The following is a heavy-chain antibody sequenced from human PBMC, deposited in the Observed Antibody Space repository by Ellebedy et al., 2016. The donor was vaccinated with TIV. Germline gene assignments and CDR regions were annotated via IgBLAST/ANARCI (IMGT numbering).Heavy chain of an antibody. CDR2: ISRTDDST. V-gene: IGHV3-23*01. CDR1: GFTFSNYV. Sequence: GGSLRLSXTASGFTFSNYVMSWVRQAPGKGLKWVSGISRTDDSTYYADSLKGRFTISRDDPKSTLYLQMNNLRAEDTAVYYGAKDRDDAGDFVFDSWGQGTLVTVSS. J-gene: IGHJ4*02. D-gene: IGHD4-17*01. CDR3: AKDRDDAGDFVFDS.